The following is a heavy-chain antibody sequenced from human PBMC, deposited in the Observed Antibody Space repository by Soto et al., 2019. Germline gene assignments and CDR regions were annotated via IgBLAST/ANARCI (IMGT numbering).Heavy chain of an antibody. CDR2: ISSSSSYT. CDR1: GFTFSDYY. CDR3: AKGVPGIAVAGTGYFQH. V-gene: IGHV3-11*05. J-gene: IGHJ1*01. D-gene: IGHD6-19*01. Sequence: GGSLRLSCAASGFTFSDYYMSWIRQAPGKGLEWVSYISSSSSYTNYADSVKGRFTISRDNAKNSLYLQMNSLRAEDTAVYYCAKGVPGIAVAGTGYFQHWGRGTLVTVSS.